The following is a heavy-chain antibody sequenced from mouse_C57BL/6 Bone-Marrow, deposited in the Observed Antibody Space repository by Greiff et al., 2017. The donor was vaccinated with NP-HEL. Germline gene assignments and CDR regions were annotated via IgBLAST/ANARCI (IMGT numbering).Heavy chain of an antibody. D-gene: IGHD2-5*01. CDR1: GYTFTSYW. V-gene: IGHV1-59*01. Sequence: QVQLQQPGAELVRPGTSVKLSCKASGYTFTSYWMHWVKQRPGQGLEWIGVIDPSDSYTNYNQKFKGKATLTVDTSSSTAYMQLSSLTSEDSAVYYCARWGPIYYSNYGWDFDVWGTGTTVTVSS. J-gene: IGHJ1*03. CDR2: IDPSDSYT. CDR3: ARWGPIYYSNYGWDFDV.